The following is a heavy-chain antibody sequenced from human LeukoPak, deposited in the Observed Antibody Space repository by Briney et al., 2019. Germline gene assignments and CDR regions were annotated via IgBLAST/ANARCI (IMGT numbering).Heavy chain of an antibody. Sequence: PGGSLRLSCAASGFTFSSYAMSLVRQAPGKGLEWVSGISGSGASTYYADSVKGRFTISRDNSKNTLYLQMNSLRVEDTAIYYCAKVAGAGPDYGDYDLSNGYYDGLDYWGQGTLVTVSS. CDR1: GFTFSSYA. D-gene: IGHD4-17*01. CDR3: AKVAGAGPDYGDYDLSNGYYDGLDY. CDR2: ISGSGAST. J-gene: IGHJ4*02. V-gene: IGHV3-23*01.